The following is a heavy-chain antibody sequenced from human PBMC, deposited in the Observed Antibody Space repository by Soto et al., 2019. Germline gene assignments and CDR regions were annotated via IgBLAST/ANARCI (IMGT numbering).Heavy chain of an antibody. V-gene: IGHV4-4*02. CDR2: IYHIGST. J-gene: IGHJ6*02. CDR1: GASINSANW. Sequence: SETLSLTCSVSGASINSANWWVWVRQPPGKGLEWIGEIYHIGSTTYNPSLKSRATISVDKSKNQFSLIMTSVTAADTAVYYCAKRYDFWSGRWYGLGVWGQGTKVTVYS. D-gene: IGHD3-3*01. CDR3: AKRYDFWSGRWYGLGV.